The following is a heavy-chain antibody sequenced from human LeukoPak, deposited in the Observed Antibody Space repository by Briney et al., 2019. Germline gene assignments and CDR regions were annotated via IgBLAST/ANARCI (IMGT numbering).Heavy chain of an antibody. CDR1: GFTFSSYA. V-gene: IGHV3-7*01. CDR2: IKQDGSEK. Sequence: GGSLRLSCAASGFTFSSYAMSWVRQAPGKGLEWVANIKQDGSEKYYVDSVKGRFTISRDNAKNSLYLQMNSLRAEDTAVYYCARGGIAVANEPEYFQHWGQGTLVTVSS. J-gene: IGHJ1*01. CDR3: ARGGIAVANEPEYFQH. D-gene: IGHD6-19*01.